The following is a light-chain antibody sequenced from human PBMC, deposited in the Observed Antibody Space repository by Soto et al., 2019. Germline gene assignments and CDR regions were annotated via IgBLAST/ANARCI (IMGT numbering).Light chain of an antibody. V-gene: IGLV2-14*03. CDR1: SSDVGGYNY. CDR3: SSYRGSNTVV. J-gene: IGLJ2*01. Sequence: QSALTQPASVSGSPGQSITISCTGTSSDVGGYNYVSWYQHHPGRAPKLMIYNAFDRPSGVSNRFSGSKSGNTASLTISGLQAEDKADYYCSSYRGSNTVVFGGGTQLTVL. CDR2: NAF.